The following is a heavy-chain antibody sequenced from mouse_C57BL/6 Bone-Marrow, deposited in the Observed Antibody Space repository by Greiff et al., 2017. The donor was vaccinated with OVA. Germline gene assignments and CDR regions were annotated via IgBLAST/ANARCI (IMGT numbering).Heavy chain of an antibody. V-gene: IGHV1-5*01. CDR1: GFTFTSYW. D-gene: IGHD4-1*01. Sequence: EVQRVESGTVLARPGASVKMSCKTSGFTFTSYWMHWVKQRPGQGLEWIGAIYPGNSDTSYNQKFKGKAKLTAVTSASTAYMELSSLTNDDSAVYYCTNWDEAWFAYWGQGTLVTVSA. CDR2: IYPGNSDT. CDR3: TNWDEAWFAY. J-gene: IGHJ3*01.